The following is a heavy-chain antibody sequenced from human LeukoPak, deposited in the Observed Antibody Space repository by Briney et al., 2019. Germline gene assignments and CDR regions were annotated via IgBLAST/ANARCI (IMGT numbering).Heavy chain of an antibody. CDR2: IYYRGSA. CDR1: IDSISSYY. V-gene: IGHV4-59*08. D-gene: IGHD6-19*01. J-gene: IGHJ5*02. CDR3: ARLREPGIAVT. Sequence: SETLSLTCSVSIDSISSYYWSWVRQPPGKEPEWIGSIYYRGSANYNPSLKSRVTISVDTSKNQFSLKLSSVTAADTAVYYCARLREPGIAVTWGQGTLVTVSS.